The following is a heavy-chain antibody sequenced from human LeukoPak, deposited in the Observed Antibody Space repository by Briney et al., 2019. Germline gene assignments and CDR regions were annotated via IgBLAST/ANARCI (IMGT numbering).Heavy chain of an antibody. CDR1: GGTFSSYA. Sequence: GASVKVSCKASGGTFSSYAISWVRQAPGQGLEWMGRIIPIFGIANYAQKFQGRVTITADKSTSTAYMELSSLRSEDTAVCYCARAYSSSSPDYWGQGTLVTVSS. D-gene: IGHD6-6*01. CDR3: ARAYSSSSPDY. V-gene: IGHV1-69*04. CDR2: IIPIFGIA. J-gene: IGHJ4*02.